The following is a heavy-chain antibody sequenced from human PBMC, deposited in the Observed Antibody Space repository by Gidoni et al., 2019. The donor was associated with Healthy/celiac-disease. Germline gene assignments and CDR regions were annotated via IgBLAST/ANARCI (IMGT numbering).Heavy chain of an antibody. CDR3: ARGLLWFGELLPFDY. J-gene: IGHJ4*02. D-gene: IGHD3-10*01. CDR2: IYTSGST. Sequence: QVQLQESGPGLVKPSQTLSLTCTVSGGSISSGSYYWSWIRQPAGKGLEWIGRIYTSGSTNYNPSLKSRVTISVDTSKNQFSLKLSSVTAADTAVYYCARGLLWFGELLPFDYWGQGTLVTVSS. V-gene: IGHV4-61*02. CDR1: GGSISSGSYY.